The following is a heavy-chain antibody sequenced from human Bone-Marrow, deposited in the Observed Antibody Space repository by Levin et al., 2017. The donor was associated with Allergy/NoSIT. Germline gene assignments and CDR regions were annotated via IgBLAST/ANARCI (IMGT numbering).Heavy chain of an antibody. CDR2: ISAKNGNT. D-gene: IGHD2-2*01. CDR1: GYTFISYG. CDR3: ARDPVTIILVPTYGMDV. Sequence: ASVKVSCKASGYTFISYGITWVRQAPGQGLEWMGWISAKNGNTNYAQNLQGRVTMTTDTSTSTAYMELRSLRSDDTAVYYCARDPVTIILVPTYGMDVWGQGTTVIVSS. J-gene: IGHJ6*02. V-gene: IGHV1-18*01.